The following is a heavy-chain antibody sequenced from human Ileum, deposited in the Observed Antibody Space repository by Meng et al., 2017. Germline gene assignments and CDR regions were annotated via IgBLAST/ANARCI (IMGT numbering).Heavy chain of an antibody. D-gene: IGHD6-25*01. Sequence: SGPTLVKPTQTLTLTCSFSGFSLSTNGVGVGWIRQPPGKALEWLALIYWSDDTRYSPSLKSRLTITKDTPKNQVVLTMTNMDPVDTATYYCVHNIAPTNTPSTPPFDYWGLGTLVTVSS. CDR1: GFSLSTNGVG. J-gene: IGHJ4*02. CDR2: IYWSDDT. CDR3: VHNIAPTNTPSTPPFDY. V-gene: IGHV2-5*01.